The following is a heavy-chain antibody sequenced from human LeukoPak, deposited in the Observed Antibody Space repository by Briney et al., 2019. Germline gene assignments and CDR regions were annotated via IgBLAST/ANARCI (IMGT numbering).Heavy chain of an antibody. CDR2: IDTSGST. Sequence: SETLSLTCTVSGGSVSSYYWSWIRQPAGKGLEWIGRIDTSGSTNYNPSLRGRVAMSVDKSKSQFSLRLSSVTAADTAVYYCARDDRYCSSTSCYGLGYWGQGTLVTVSS. CDR3: ARDDRYCSSTSCYGLGY. J-gene: IGHJ4*02. V-gene: IGHV4-4*07. D-gene: IGHD2-2*01. CDR1: GGSVSSYY.